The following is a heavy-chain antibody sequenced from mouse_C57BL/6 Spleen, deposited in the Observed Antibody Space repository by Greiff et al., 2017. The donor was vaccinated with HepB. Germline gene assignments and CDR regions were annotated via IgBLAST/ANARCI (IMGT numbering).Heavy chain of an antibody. D-gene: IGHD2-4*01. CDR2: IYPGSGNT. J-gene: IGHJ3*01. CDR3: AEGRAYDYEEGFAY. V-gene: IGHV1-76*01. CDR1: GYTFTDYY. Sequence: QVQLQQSGAELVRPGASVKLSCKASGYTFTDYYINWVKQRPGQGLEWIARIYPGSGNTYYNEKFKGKATLTAEKSSSTAYMQLSSLTSEASAVYFCAEGRAYDYEEGFAYWGQGTLVTVSA.